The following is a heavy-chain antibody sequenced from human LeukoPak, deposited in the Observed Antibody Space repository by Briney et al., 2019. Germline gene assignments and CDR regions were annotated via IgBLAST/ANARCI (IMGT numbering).Heavy chain of an antibody. J-gene: IGHJ1*01. D-gene: IGHD3/OR15-3a*01. CDR1: GFTFSSYG. CDR3: TTFDWTTAEYFQH. CDR2: ISYDGSNK. Sequence: GGSLRLSCAASGFTFSSYGMHWVRQAPGKGLEWVAVISYDGSNKYYADSVKGRFTISRDNSKNTLYLQMNSLKTEDTAVYYCTTFDWTTAEYFQHWGQGTLVTVSS. V-gene: IGHV3-30*03.